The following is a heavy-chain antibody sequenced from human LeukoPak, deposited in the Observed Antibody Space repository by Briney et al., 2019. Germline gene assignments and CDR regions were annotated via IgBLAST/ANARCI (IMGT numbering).Heavy chain of an antibody. Sequence: GASVKVSCTASGGTFSSYAISWVRQAPGQGLEWMGGIIPIFGTANYAQKFQGRVTITADESTSTAYMELSSLRSEDTAVYYCARDLSRDYRTGWLFDPWGQGTLVTVSS. CDR1: GGTFSSYA. D-gene: IGHD6-25*01. CDR3: ARDLSRDYRTGWLFDP. J-gene: IGHJ5*02. V-gene: IGHV1-69*13. CDR2: IIPIFGTA.